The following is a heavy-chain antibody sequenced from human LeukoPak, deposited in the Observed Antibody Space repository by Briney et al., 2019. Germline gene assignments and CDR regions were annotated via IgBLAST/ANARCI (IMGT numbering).Heavy chain of an antibody. CDR2: INPNSGGT. CDR3: ARRGRRIAAAVPENWFDP. Sequence: ASVKVSCKASGYTFTGYYMYWVRQAPGQGLEWMGWINPNSGGTNYAQKFQGRVTMTRDTSISTAYMELSRLRSDDTAVYYCARRGRRIAAAVPENWFDPWGQGTLVTVSS. D-gene: IGHD6-13*01. CDR1: GYTFTGYY. J-gene: IGHJ5*02. V-gene: IGHV1-2*02.